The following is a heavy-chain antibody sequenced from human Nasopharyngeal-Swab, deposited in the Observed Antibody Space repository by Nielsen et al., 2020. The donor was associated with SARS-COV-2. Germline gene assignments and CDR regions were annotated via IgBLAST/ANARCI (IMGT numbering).Heavy chain of an antibody. D-gene: IGHD5-18*01. V-gene: IGHV1-18*01. CDR2: ISAYNGNT. J-gene: IGHJ4*02. Sequence: ASVKVSCKASGYTFTSYGISWVRQAPGQGLEWMGWISAYNGNTNYAQKLQGRVTMTTDTSTSTAYMELRSLRSDDTAVYYCARRSDIAMVTPIDYWGQGTLVTVSS. CDR3: ARRSDIAMVTPIDY. CDR1: GYTFTSYG.